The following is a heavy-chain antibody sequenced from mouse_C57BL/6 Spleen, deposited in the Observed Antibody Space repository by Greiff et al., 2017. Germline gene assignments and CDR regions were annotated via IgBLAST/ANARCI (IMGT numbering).Heavy chain of an antibody. J-gene: IGHJ2*01. CDR1: GYTFTDYE. D-gene: IGHD1-1*01. Sequence: QVQLKESGAELVRPGASVTLSCKASGYTFTDYEMHWVKQTPVHGLEWIGAIDPETGGTAYNQKFKGKAILTADKSSSTAYMELRSLTSEDSAVYYCTRSFTTVVPFGCWGQGTTLTVAS. CDR3: TRSFTTVVPFGC. CDR2: IDPETGGT. V-gene: IGHV1-15*01.